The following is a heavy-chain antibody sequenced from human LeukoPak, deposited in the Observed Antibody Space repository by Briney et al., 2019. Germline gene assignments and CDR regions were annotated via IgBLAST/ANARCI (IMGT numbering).Heavy chain of an antibody. V-gene: IGHV4-34*01. CDR1: GGSFSGYY. J-gene: IGHJ4*02. CDR2: IYYSVST. D-gene: IGHD4-17*01. CDR3: ARVPTVTFFDY. Sequence: SETLSLTCAVYGGSFSGYYWSWIRQPPGKGLEWIGSIYYSVSTYYNPSLKSRVTISVDTSKNQFSLKLSSVTAAYTAVYYCARVPTVTFFDYWGQGTLVTVSS.